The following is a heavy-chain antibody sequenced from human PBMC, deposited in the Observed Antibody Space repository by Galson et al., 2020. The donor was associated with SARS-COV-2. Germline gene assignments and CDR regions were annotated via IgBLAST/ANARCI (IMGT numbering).Heavy chain of an antibody. CDR1: GFTFSSYD. CDR2: IVTAGDT. Sequence: GESLKISCAASGFTFSSYDMHWVRQATGKGLEWVSAIVTAGDTYYPGSVKGRFTISRENAKNSLYLQMNSLRAGDTAVYYCARANIVVVPAAMRYYYYYYMDVWGRGTTVTVSS. V-gene: IGHV3-13*01. D-gene: IGHD2-2*01. J-gene: IGHJ6*03. CDR3: ARANIVVVPAAMRYYYYYYMDV.